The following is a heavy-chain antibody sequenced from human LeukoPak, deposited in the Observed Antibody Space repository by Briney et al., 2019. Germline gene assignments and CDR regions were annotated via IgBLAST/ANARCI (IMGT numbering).Heavy chain of an antibody. D-gene: IGHD4/OR15-4a*01. CDR2: ISWNSGSI. J-gene: IGHJ4*02. CDR1: GFTFDDYA. Sequence: PGRSLRLSCAASGFTFDDYAMHWVRQAPGKGLEWVSGISWNSGSIGYADSVKGRFTISRDNAKNTLYLQMNSLRAEDTAVYYCARSLYYDYGDCWGQGTLVTVSS. CDR3: ARSLYYDYGDC. V-gene: IGHV3-9*01.